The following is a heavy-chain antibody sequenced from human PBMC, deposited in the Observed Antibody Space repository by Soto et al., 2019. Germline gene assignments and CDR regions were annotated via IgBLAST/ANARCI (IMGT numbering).Heavy chain of an antibody. CDR1: GFSFNNHG. Sequence: QVQLAESGGGVVQPGRSLRLSCAASGFSFNNHGMHWVRQAPGKGLEWVAVIWYDGSYKYYADSVKGRFTISRDNSKNALYRQMNSMRAEDTALYSCARQHMVSYDIDSRGQGTLGTVSS. D-gene: IGHD3-9*01. V-gene: IGHV3-33*01. CDR2: IWYDGSYK. J-gene: IGHJ5*01. CDR3: ARQHMVSYDIDS.